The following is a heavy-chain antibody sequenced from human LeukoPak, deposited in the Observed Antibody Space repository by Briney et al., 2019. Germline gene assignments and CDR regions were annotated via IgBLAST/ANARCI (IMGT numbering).Heavy chain of an antibody. V-gene: IGHV4-39*07. CDR1: GGSISSSSYY. D-gene: IGHD3-10*01. Sequence: SETLSLTCTVSGGSISSSSYYWGWIRQPPGKGLEWIGEINHSGSTNYNPSLKSRVTISVDTSKNQFSLKLSSVTAADTAVYYCARGLGSSDYWGQGTLVTVSS. CDR3: ARGLGSSDY. CDR2: INHSGST. J-gene: IGHJ4*02.